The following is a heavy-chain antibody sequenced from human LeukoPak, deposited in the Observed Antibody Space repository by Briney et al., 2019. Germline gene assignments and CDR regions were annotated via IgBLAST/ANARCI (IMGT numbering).Heavy chain of an antibody. Sequence: PGGSLRLSCAASGFTFSTYAMNWVRQAPGKGLEWVAVIWYDGSNKYYADSVKGRFTISRDNSKNTLYLQMNSLRAEDTAVYYCATNLGYHYYDSSGPLDWGQGTLVTVSS. CDR1: GFTFSTYA. CDR2: IWYDGSNK. V-gene: IGHV3-33*08. CDR3: ATNLGYHYYDSSGPLD. D-gene: IGHD3-22*01. J-gene: IGHJ4*02.